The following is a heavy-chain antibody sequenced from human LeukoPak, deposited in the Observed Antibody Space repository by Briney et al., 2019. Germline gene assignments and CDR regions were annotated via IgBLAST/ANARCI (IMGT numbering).Heavy chain of an antibody. CDR1: GFTFSSYG. V-gene: IGHV3-7*01. CDR2: IKQDGSEK. CDR3: AREVGPFDY. J-gene: IGHJ4*02. D-gene: IGHD1-26*01. Sequence: GGSLRLSSAASGFTFSSYGMHWVRQAPGKGLGWVANIKQDGSEKYYVDSVKGRFTISRDNAKNSLYLHMNSLRAEDTAVYYCAREVGPFDYWGQGTLVTVSS.